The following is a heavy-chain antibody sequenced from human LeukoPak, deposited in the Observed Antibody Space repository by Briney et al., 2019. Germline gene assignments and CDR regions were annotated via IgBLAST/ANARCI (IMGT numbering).Heavy chain of an antibody. CDR1: GYTFTSYG. CDR2: ISAYNGNT. CDR3: ARVGWDYDFWSGYYFDY. V-gene: IGHV1-18*01. Sequence: ASVKVSCKASGYTFTSYGISWVRQAPGQGLEWMGWISAYNGNTNYAQKLQGRVTMTTDTSTSTAYMELRSLRSDDTAVYYCARVGWDYDFWSGYYFDYWGQGTLVTVSS. D-gene: IGHD3-3*01. J-gene: IGHJ4*02.